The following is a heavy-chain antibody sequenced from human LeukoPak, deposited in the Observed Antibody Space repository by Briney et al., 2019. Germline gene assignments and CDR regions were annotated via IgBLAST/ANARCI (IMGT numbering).Heavy chain of an antibody. CDR3: AKDSGTTAYYFDY. D-gene: IGHD1-26*01. V-gene: IGHV3-9*03. J-gene: IGHJ4*02. CDR2: ISWNSGSI. CDR1: GFTFDDYA. Sequence: GGSLRLSCAASGFTFDDYAMHWVRQAPGKGLEWVSGISWNSGSIDYADPVRGRFAISRDNTNIYLYLQTHSLRAEDMALYDCAKDSGTTAYYFDYWGQGTLVTVSS.